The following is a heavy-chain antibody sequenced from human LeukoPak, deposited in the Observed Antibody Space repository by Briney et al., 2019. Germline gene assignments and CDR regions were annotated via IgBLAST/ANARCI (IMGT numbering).Heavy chain of an antibody. CDR2: MYYSGST. CDR3: ASVLGGHAFDI. D-gene: IGHD3-16*01. J-gene: IGHJ3*02. CDR1: GGSVSSSSYY. V-gene: IGHV4-39*07. Sequence: SETLSLTCSVSGGSVSSSSYYWGWIRQPPGKGLEWIGSMYYSGSTYYNPSLKSRVTISVDTSKNQFSLNLSSVTAADTAMYYCASVLGGHAFDIWGQGTMVTVSS.